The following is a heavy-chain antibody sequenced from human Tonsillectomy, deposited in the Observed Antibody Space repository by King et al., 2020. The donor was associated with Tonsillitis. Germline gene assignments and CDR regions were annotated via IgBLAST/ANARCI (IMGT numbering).Heavy chain of an antibody. CDR3: ARDREVRGLPYYYYYMDV. J-gene: IGHJ6*03. CDR2: IYYSGST. CDR1: GGSISSGDYY. V-gene: IGHV4-30-4*01. D-gene: IGHD3-10*01. Sequence: VQLQESGPGLVKPSQTLSLTCTVSGGSISSGDYYWSWIRQPPGKGLEWIGYIYYSGSTYYNPSLKSRVTISVDTSKNQFSLKLSSVTAADTAVYYCARDREVRGLPYYYYYMDVWGKGTTVTVSS.